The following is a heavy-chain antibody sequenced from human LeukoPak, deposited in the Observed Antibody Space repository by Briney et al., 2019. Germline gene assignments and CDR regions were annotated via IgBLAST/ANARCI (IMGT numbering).Heavy chain of an antibody. D-gene: IGHD3-10*01. V-gene: IGHV3-7*01. CDR3: ARNSRYYYGSGSYYRSYEKYYFDY. CDR1: EFKFDKHW. J-gene: IGHJ4*02. Sequence: GGSLRLSCVASEFKFDKHWMAWVRQAPGKGLEWVANIKQDGSEKYYVDSLKGRFTISRDNAKNSLYLQMNSLRAEDTAVYYCARNSRYYYGSGSYYRSYEKYYFDYWGQGTLVTVSS. CDR2: IKQDGSEK.